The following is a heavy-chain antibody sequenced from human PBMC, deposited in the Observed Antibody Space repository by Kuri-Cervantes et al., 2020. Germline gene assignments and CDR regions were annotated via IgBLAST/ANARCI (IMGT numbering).Heavy chain of an antibody. D-gene: IGHD1-7*01. CDR2: ISWNSGSI. V-gene: IGHV3-9*01. CDR1: GFTFDDYA. J-gene: IGHJ4*02. CDR3: AKDSQYNWNYLHFDY. Sequence: SLKISCAASGFTFDDYAMHWVRQVPGKGLERVSGISWNSGSIGYADSVKGRFTISRDNAKNSLYLQMNNLRAEDTALYYCAKDSQYNWNYLHFDYWGQGTLVTVSS.